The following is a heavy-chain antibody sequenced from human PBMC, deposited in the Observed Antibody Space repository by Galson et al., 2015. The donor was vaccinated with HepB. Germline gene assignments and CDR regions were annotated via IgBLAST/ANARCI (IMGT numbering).Heavy chain of an antibody. CDR2: ISYDGSNE. CDR1: GMTFSTYA. J-gene: IGHJ3*01. D-gene: IGHD5-24*01. CDR3: ARDRGKWLQFLDLTGALYAFDL. Sequence: SLGLSCAASGMTFSTYAMHWVRQAPGKGLEWVAVISYDGSNEDYADSVKGRFIISRENSRNTLHLQMNSLRPEDTAVYYCARDRGKWLQFLDLTGALYAFDLWGQGTMVTVSS. V-gene: IGHV3-30-3*01.